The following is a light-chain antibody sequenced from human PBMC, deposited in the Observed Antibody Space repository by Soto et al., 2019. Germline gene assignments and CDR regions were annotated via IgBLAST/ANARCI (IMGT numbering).Light chain of an antibody. Sequence: DIQMTQSPSTLSAYVGDRVIITCRASESLGTWLAWYQQKPGTAPILLIYDVSRLESGVSSRFSGRGSGTEFTLTISSLQPDDFATYYCQQYFSYPLTFGGGTKVEIK. J-gene: IGKJ4*01. CDR2: DVS. CDR1: ESLGTW. CDR3: QQYFSYPLT. V-gene: IGKV1-5*01.